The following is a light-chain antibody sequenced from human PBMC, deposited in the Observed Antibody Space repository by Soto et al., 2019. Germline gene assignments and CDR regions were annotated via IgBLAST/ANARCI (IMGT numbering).Light chain of an antibody. CDR2: GNS. Sequence: QSVLTQPPSVSGAPGQRVTISCTGSSSNIGAGYDVHWYQQLPGTAPKLLISGNSNRPSGVPDRFSGSKSGTSASLAITGLQAEDEAHYYCQSYDSSLSGRVFGTGTKVTVL. CDR1: SSNIGAGYD. CDR3: QSYDSSLSGRV. J-gene: IGLJ1*01. V-gene: IGLV1-40*01.